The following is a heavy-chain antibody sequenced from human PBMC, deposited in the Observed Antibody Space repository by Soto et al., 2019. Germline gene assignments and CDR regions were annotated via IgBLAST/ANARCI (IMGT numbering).Heavy chain of an antibody. CDR1: GYSFTSYW. D-gene: IGHD1-26*01. J-gene: IGHJ6*02. Sequence: PGESLKISCKGSGYSFTSYWISWVRQMPGKGLEWMGRIDPSDSYTNYSPSFQGHVTISADKSISTAYLQWSSPKASDTAMYYCARQMVGATTVPYYYYGMDVWGQGTTVTVSS. CDR2: IDPSDSYT. V-gene: IGHV5-10-1*01. CDR3: ARQMVGATTVPYYYYGMDV.